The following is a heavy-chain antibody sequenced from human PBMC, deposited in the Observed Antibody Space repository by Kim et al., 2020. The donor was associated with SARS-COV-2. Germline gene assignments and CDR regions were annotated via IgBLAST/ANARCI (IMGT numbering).Heavy chain of an antibody. Sequence: GGSLRLSCAASGFTFSSYSMNWVRQAPGKGLEWVSSISSSSSYIHYADSVKGRFTISRDNAKNSLYLQMNSLRAEDTAVYYCARDPSRSRYGSGSYLFDIWGQGTMVTVSS. J-gene: IGHJ3*02. CDR3: ARDPSRSRYGSGSYLFDI. CDR2: ISSSSSYI. D-gene: IGHD3-10*01. CDR1: GFTFSSYS. V-gene: IGHV3-21*01.